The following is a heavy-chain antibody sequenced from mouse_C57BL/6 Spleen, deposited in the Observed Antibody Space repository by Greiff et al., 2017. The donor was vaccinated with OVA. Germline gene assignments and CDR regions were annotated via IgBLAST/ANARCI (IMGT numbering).Heavy chain of an antibody. V-gene: IGHV14-4*01. CDR1: GFNIKDDY. Sequence: EVMLVESGAELVRPGASVKLSCTASGFNIKDDYMHWVKQRPEQGLEWIGWIDPENGDTEYASKFQGKATITADTSSNTAYLQLSSLTSEDTAVYYCTTGYGSPYYFDYWGQGTTLTVSS. CDR2: IDPENGDT. D-gene: IGHD1-1*01. CDR3: TTGYGSPYYFDY. J-gene: IGHJ2*01.